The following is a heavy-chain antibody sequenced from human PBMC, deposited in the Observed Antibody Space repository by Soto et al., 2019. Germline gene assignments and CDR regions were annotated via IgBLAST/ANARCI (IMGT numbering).Heavy chain of an antibody. CDR3: AYYGSGSYDLYYYYYYGMDV. J-gene: IGHJ6*02. CDR2: IIPIFGTA. V-gene: IGHV1-69*13. D-gene: IGHD3-10*01. Sequence: GASVKVSCKASGGTFSSYAISWVRQAPGQGLEWMGGIIPIFGTANYAQKFQGRVTITADESTSTAYMELSSLRSEDTAVYYCAYYGSGSYDLYYYYYYGMDVWGQGTTVTVSS. CDR1: GGTFSSYA.